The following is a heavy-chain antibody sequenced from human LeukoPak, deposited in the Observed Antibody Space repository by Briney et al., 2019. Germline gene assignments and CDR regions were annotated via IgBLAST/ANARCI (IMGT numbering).Heavy chain of an antibody. CDR3: AKEGKNSGWTPYEGNYYYYMNV. J-gene: IGHJ6*03. Sequence: GGSLRLSCAASGFTFSSYAMSWVRQAPGKGLEWVSTISTSGGSTYYADSVKGRFTISRDNAKNSLYLQMNSLRAEDTAVYYWAKEGKNSGWTPYEGNYYYYMNVWGKGTTVTISS. CDR1: GFTFSSYA. D-gene: IGHD6-19*01. V-gene: IGHV3-23*01. CDR2: ISTSGGST.